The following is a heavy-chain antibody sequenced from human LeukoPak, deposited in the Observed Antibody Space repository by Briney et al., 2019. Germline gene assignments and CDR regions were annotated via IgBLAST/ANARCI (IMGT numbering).Heavy chain of an antibody. CDR2: ISYDGSNK. V-gene: IGHV3-30*03. Sequence: PGSSVRLSYAASGFTFSIYGMHWVRQAPGKRLEWVAVISYDGSNKYYADSVKGRFTISRDNSKNTLYLQMNSLRVEDTAVYYCARERMTTASWLDPWGQGTLVTVSS. CDR3: ARERMTTASWLDP. CDR1: GFTFSIYG. J-gene: IGHJ5*02. D-gene: IGHD4-17*01.